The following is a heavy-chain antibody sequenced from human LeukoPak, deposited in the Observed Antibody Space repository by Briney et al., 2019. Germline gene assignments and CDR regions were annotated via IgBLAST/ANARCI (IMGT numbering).Heavy chain of an antibody. V-gene: IGHV4-30-4*01. CDR2: IYYSVST. CDR1: GGSISSGDYY. CDR3: ARYSSSWYVDY. D-gene: IGHD6-13*01. Sequence: PSQTLSLTCTVSGGSISSGDYYWSWIRQPPGKGLEWIGYIYYSVSTYYNPSLKSRVTISVDTSKNQFSLKLSSVTAADTAVYYCARYSSSWYVDYWGQGTLVTVSS. J-gene: IGHJ4*02.